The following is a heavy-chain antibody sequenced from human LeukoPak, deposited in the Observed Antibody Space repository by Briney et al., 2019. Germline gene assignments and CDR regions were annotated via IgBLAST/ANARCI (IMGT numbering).Heavy chain of an antibody. Sequence: GGSLRLSCAASGFTFSSYWMYWVRHAPGKGLVWVSRINSDGSSTSYADSVKGRFTISRDNAKNTLYLQMNSLRAEDTAVYYCARVAGGSSPYYFDYWGRGTLVTVSS. V-gene: IGHV3-74*01. CDR3: ARVAGGSSPYYFDY. D-gene: IGHD6-13*01. J-gene: IGHJ4*02. CDR1: GFTFSSYW. CDR2: INSDGSST.